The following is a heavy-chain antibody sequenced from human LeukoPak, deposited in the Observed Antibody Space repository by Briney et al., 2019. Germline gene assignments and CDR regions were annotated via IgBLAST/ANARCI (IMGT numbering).Heavy chain of an antibody. V-gene: IGHV7-4-1*02. J-gene: IGHJ5*02. CDR2: INTKTGNP. CDR3: ARISGDFGDWGDP. D-gene: IGHD3-10*01. Sequence: ASVKVSCKASGYTFTNYAMNWVRQAPGQGLEWMGWINTKTGNPTYAQGFTGRFVFSLDTSVSTAYLQISSLKAKDTAVYYCARISGDFGDWGDPWGQGTLVTVSS. CDR1: GYTFTNYA.